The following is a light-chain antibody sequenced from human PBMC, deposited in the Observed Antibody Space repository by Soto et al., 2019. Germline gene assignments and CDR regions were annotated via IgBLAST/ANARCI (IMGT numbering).Light chain of an antibody. CDR3: QQSFNLPRT. V-gene: IGKV1-39*01. J-gene: IGKJ1*01. CDR2: ASS. Sequence: IQMTQSPYSLSASVGDRITITCRASQTIGTYLNWYQQVPGKAPKLLTYASSSLQTGVPSRFSGSGSGTHFTLIINSLQPEDFGTYYCQQSFNLPRTFGPGTRVETK. CDR1: QTIGTY.